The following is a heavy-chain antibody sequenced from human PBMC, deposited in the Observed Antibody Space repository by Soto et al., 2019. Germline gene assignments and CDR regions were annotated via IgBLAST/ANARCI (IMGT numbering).Heavy chain of an antibody. V-gene: IGHV5-51*01. CDR3: ARIIAASGTGFDY. Sequence: GESLKISCNGSGYTFISYWIGWVRQKPGKGLEWMGMIYPGDSDTRYSPSFQGQVTISADKSINTAYLQWSSLEASDTAVYYCARIIAASGTGFDYWGQGTLVTVSS. CDR1: GYTFISYW. J-gene: IGHJ4*02. D-gene: IGHD3-16*02. CDR2: IYPGDSDT.